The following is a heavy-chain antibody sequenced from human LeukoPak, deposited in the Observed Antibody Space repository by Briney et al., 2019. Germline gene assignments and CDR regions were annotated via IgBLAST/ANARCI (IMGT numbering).Heavy chain of an antibody. D-gene: IGHD2-2*01. Sequence: GASVKVSCKASGGTFSSYAISWVRQAPGQGLEWMGGIIPIFGTANYAQKFQGRVTITADESTSTACMELSSLRSEDTAVYYCARDWDIVVVPAAMLPYYYYGMDVWGQGTTVTVSS. CDR2: IIPIFGTA. CDR1: GGTFSSYA. CDR3: ARDWDIVVVPAAMLPYYYYGMDV. J-gene: IGHJ6*02. V-gene: IGHV1-69*13.